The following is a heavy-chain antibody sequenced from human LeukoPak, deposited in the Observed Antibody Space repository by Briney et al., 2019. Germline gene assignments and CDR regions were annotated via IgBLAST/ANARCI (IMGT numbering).Heavy chain of an antibody. J-gene: IGHJ5*02. D-gene: IGHD3-3*01. CDR2: ISPSGRTI. CDR1: GINFSNSE. CDR3: ARDWSGYRSNWFDP. V-gene: IGHV3-48*03. Sequence: PGGSLRLSCAASGINFSNSEMNWVRQAPGKGLEWISYISPSGRTIYYGDSVKGRFIISRDNANNSLYLQMSSLRVEDTGFYYCARDWSGYRSNWFDPWCQGVLVTVSS.